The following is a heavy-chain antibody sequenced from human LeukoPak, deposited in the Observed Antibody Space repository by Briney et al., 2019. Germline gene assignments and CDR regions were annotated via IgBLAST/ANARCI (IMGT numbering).Heavy chain of an antibody. J-gene: IGHJ4*02. CDR1: GFTFSSYS. Sequence: GGSLRLSCAASGFTFSSYSLNWVRQAPGKGLEWVSSISSSSSYIYYADSVKGRFTISRDNDKHSLYLQINSLTADDTAVYYCAGEANDYYFDYWGQRTLVTASS. V-gene: IGHV3-21*01. D-gene: IGHD3-3*01. CDR2: ISSSSSYI. CDR3: AGEANDYYFDY.